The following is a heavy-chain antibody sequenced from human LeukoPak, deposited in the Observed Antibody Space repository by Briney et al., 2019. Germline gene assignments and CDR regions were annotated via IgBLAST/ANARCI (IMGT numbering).Heavy chain of an antibody. D-gene: IGHD5-12*01. V-gene: IGHV3-48*04. CDR2: ISSSGSTI. CDR1: GFTFSTYW. Sequence: GGSLRLSCAASGFTFSTYWMSWVRQAPGKGLEWVSYISSSGSTIYYADSVKGRFTISRDNAKNSLYLQMNSLRAEDTAVYYCARLSGSPYFDYWGQGTLVTVSS. CDR3: ARLSGSPYFDY. J-gene: IGHJ4*02.